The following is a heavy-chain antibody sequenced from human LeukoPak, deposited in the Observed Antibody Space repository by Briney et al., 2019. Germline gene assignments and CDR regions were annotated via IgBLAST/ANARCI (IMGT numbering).Heavy chain of an antibody. V-gene: IGHV4-39*01. Sequence: SETLSLTCSVSGGSISSSSHFWGWIRQPPGKGLEWIGSIYYSGSTNYNPSLKSRVTISVDTSKNQFSLKLSSVTAADTAVYYCARHYGSGSYYKAWGQGTLVTVSS. CDR2: IYYSGST. D-gene: IGHD3-10*01. J-gene: IGHJ5*02. CDR1: GGSISSSSHF. CDR3: ARHYGSGSYYKA.